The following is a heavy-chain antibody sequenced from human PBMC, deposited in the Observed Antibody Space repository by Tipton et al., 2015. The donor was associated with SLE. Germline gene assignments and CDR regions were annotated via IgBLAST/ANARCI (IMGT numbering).Heavy chain of an antibody. CDR1: GFTFDDYG. CDR3: ATYDYIWGSYRHPDY. J-gene: IGHJ4*02. CDR2: VNSDESST. D-gene: IGHD3-16*02. Sequence: GSLRLSCAASGFTFDDYGMGWVRQAPGKGLVWVSRVNSDESSTTYADSVKGRFTISRDNSKNTLYLQMNSLRAEDTAVYYCATYDYIWGSYRHPDYWGQGTLVTVSS. V-gene: IGHV3-74*01.